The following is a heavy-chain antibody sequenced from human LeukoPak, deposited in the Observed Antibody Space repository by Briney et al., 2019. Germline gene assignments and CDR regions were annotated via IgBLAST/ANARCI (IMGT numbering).Heavy chain of an antibody. D-gene: IGHD6-19*01. V-gene: IGHV4-59*01. Sequence: SETLSLTCTVSGASMTSYYWSWIRQPPGKGLEWIGYIYYSGITNYNPSLNNRVTISVDTSKHQFSLKLRSVTAADTAVYYCARGTSGWYWFDPWGQGTLVTVSS. J-gene: IGHJ5*02. CDR3: ARGTSGWYWFDP. CDR1: GASMTSYY. CDR2: IYYSGIT.